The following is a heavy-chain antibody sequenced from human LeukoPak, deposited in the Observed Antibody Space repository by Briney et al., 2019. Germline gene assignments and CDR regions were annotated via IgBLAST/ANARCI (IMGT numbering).Heavy chain of an antibody. J-gene: IGHJ3*02. Sequence: ASVKVSCKASGYTFTSYGISWVRQAPGRGLEWMGWISAYNGNTNYAQKLQGRVTMTTDTSTSTAYMELRSLRSDDTAVYYCARESELELRGAFDIWGQGTMVTVSS. D-gene: IGHD1-7*01. CDR3: ARESELELRGAFDI. CDR1: GYTFTSYG. CDR2: ISAYNGNT. V-gene: IGHV1-18*01.